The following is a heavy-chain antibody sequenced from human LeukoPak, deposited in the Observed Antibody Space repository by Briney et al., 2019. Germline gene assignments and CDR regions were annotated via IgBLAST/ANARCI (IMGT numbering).Heavy chain of an antibody. CDR3: AREDPYSEGMAV. J-gene: IGHJ6*02. CDR2: INSDGSSE. V-gene: IGHV3-74*03. Sequence: PWGSLRLSCAASGFTFSSYWMHWVRQAPGKGLVWVSRINSDGSSETYADSVKGRFTISRDNAKNTLYVQMNSLRAEDTAVYYCAREDPYSEGMAVGGQGTSVTVSS. CDR1: GFTFSSYW. D-gene: IGHD3-9*01.